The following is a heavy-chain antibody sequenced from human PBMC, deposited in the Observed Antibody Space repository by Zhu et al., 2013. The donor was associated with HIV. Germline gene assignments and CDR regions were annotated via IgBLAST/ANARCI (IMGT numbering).Heavy chain of an antibody. CDR2: INHSGST. CDR3: ARVPDAVAGHYFDY. CDR1: GGSFSGYY. D-gene: IGHD6-19*01. V-gene: IGHV4-34*01. Sequence: QVQLQQWGAGLLKPSETLSLTCAVYGGSFSGYYWSWIRQPPGKGLEWIGEINHSGSTNYNPSLKSRVTISVDTSKNQFSLKLNSVTAADTAVYYCARVPDAVAGHYFDYWGQGTLVTVSS. J-gene: IGHJ4*02.